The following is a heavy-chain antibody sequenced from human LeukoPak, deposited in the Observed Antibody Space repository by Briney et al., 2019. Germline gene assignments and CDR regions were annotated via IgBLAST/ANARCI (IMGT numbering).Heavy chain of an antibody. CDR3: ALIAAAAKSGNWFDP. CDR2: ISYDGSNK. Sequence: GGSLRLSCAASGFTFSSYAMRWVRQAPGKGLEWVAVISYDGSNKYYADSVKGRFTISRDNSKNTLYLQMNSLRAEDTAVYYCALIAAAAKSGNWFDPWGQGTLVTVSS. CDR1: GFTFSSYA. J-gene: IGHJ5*02. V-gene: IGHV3-30-3*01. D-gene: IGHD6-13*01.